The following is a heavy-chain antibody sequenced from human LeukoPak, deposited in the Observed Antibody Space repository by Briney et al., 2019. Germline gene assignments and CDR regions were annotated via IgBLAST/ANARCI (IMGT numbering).Heavy chain of an antibody. CDR2: IYHSGST. D-gene: IGHD3-3*01. J-gene: IGHJ6*03. CDR1: GESFSGYY. V-gene: IGHV4-38-2*01. Sequence: PSETLSLTCAVYGESFSGYYWGWIRQPPGKGLEWIGSIYHSGSTYYNPSLKSRVTISVDTSKNQFSLKLSSVTAADTAVYYCARGARNYDFWSGYYTGYYYYYMDVWGKGTTVTVSS. CDR3: ARGARNYDFWSGYYTGYYYYYMDV.